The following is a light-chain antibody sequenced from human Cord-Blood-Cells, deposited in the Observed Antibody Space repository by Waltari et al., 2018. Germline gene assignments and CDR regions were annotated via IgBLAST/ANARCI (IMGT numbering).Light chain of an antibody. Sequence: QSVLTQPPSASGTPGQRVTISCSGSSSNIGSNYVYWYQQLPGTAPKLLIYRNNQRPSGVPGRFSGSKAGTSASLAISGLRSEDEADYYGAAWDDSLSGRVFGGGTKLTVL. CDR2: RNN. CDR1: SSNIGSNY. CDR3: AAWDDSLSGRV. V-gene: IGLV1-47*01. J-gene: IGLJ3*02.